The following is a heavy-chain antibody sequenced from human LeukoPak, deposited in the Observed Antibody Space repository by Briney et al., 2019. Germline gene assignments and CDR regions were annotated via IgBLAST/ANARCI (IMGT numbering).Heavy chain of an antibody. CDR2: TTPDGSSR. Sequence: GGSLRLSCAASGFTFSSYWMSWVRQAPGRGLEWVAVTTPDGSSRYYVDSVKGRFSISRDNSKNTVSLQMNSLRTEDTAVYYCAKDGAPWRGLGSYPQFDPWGQGTVVIVSS. D-gene: IGHD3-10*01. J-gene: IGHJ5*02. V-gene: IGHV3-30*18. CDR1: GFTFSSYW. CDR3: AKDGAPWRGLGSYPQFDP.